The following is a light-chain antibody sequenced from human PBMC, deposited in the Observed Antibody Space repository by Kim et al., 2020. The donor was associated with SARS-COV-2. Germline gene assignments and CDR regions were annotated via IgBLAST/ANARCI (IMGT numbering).Light chain of an antibody. CDR3: NSRDSSGNHPHWV. Sequence: GQTVRITCQGDSLRRYYASWYQQKPGQAPVLVIYGKNNRHSGIPDRFSGSSSGNTASLTITGAQAEDEADYYCNSRDSSGNHPHWVFGGGTQLTVL. CDR1: SLRRYY. J-gene: IGLJ3*02. V-gene: IGLV3-19*01. CDR2: GKN.